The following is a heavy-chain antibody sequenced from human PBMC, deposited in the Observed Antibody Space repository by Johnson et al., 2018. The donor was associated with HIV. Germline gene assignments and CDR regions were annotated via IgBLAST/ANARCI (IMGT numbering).Heavy chain of an antibody. CDR1: GFTFSSYG. Sequence: QVQLVESGGGVVQPGGSLRLSCAASGFTFSSYGMHWVRQAPGKGLEWVAVISYDGSNKYYADSVKGRFTISRDNSKNTLYLQMNSLRAEDTAVYYCARVHSGGAFDIWGQGTMVTVSS. CDR3: ARVHSGGAFDI. CDR2: ISYDGSNK. V-gene: IGHV3-30*19. J-gene: IGHJ3*02.